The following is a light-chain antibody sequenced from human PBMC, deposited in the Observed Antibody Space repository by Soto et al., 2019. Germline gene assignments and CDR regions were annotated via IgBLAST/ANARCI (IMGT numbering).Light chain of an antibody. CDR3: CSYGGSFYV. J-gene: IGLJ1*01. CDR2: DVN. V-gene: IGLV2-11*01. Sequence: QSVLTQPHSVSGSPGQSVPISCSGTSSDVGGYNYVSWYQQHPGKAPKLIIFDVNKRPSGVPDRFSGSKSGSTASLTISGLQAEDEADYYCCSYGGSFYVVGTGTKVTVL. CDR1: SSDVGGYNY.